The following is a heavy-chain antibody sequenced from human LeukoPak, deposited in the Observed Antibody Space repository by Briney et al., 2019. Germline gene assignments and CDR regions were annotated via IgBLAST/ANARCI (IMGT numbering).Heavy chain of an antibody. CDR1: GGSISSYY. J-gene: IGHJ5*02. D-gene: IGHD3-10*01. CDR3: ARNPNYGSGSYEGWFDP. Sequence: SETLSLTCTVSGGSISSYYWSWIRQPPGKGLEWIGYIYYSGSTNYNPSLKSRVTISVDTSKNQFSLKLSSVTAADTAVYYCARNPNYGSGSYEGWFDPWGQGTLVTSPQ. V-gene: IGHV4-59*08. CDR2: IYYSGST.